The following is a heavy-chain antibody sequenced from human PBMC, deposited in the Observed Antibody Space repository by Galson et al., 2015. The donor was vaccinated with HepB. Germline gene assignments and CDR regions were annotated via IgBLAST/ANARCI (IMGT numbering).Heavy chain of an antibody. V-gene: IGHV4-4*02. J-gene: IGHJ5*02. Sequence: CTVSGGSISSSNWWSWVRQPPGKGMAWIGEIYHSGSTNYNPSLKSRVTISVDKSKNQFSLKLSSVTAADTAVYYCARAWIAAAGTNWFDPWGQGTLVTVSS. D-gene: IGHD6-13*01. CDR2: IYHSGST. CDR3: ARAWIAAAGTNWFDP. CDR1: GGSISSSNW.